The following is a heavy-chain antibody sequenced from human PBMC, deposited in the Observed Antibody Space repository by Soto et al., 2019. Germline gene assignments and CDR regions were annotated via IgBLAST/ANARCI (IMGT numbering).Heavy chain of an antibody. CDR1: GYTFTSYG. V-gene: IGHV1-18*01. D-gene: IGHD6-13*01. Sequence: QVQLVQSGAEVKKPGASVKVSCKASGYTFTSYGISWVRQAPGQGLEWMGWISAYNGNTNYAQKLQGRVTMTTDTSPSTAYMELRSPRSDDTAVYYCARVGSSWSRYYYGMDVWGQGTTVTVSS. CDR2: ISAYNGNT. CDR3: ARVGSSWSRYYYGMDV. J-gene: IGHJ6*02.